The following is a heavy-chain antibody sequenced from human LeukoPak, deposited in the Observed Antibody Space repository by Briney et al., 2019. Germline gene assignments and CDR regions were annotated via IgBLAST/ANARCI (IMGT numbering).Heavy chain of an antibody. V-gene: IGHV3-30*04. CDR3: ARGGLEEQWLVLGLFDY. CDR2: ISYDGSNK. Sequence: GGSLRLSCAASGFTFSSYAMHWVRQAPGKGLEWVAVISYDGSNKYYADSVKGRFTISRDNSKNTLYLQMNSLRAEDTAVYYCARGGLEEQWLVLGLFDYWGQGTLVTVSS. CDR1: GFTFSSYA. D-gene: IGHD6-19*01. J-gene: IGHJ4*02.